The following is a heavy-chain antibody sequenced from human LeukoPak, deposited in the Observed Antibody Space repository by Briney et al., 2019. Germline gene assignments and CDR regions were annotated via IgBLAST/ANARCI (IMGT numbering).Heavy chain of an antibody. J-gene: IGHJ5*02. CDR1: GGSISSDY. Sequence: SETLSLTCTVSGGSISSDYWSWIRQPDGKGLEWIGRIYTSGSTNYNPSLKSRVSMSVDTSTNQFSLKLSSVTAADTAVYYWARDSLVHPNRWFDPWGQGTLVIVSS. CDR2: IYTSGST. CDR3: ARDSLVHPNRWFDP. V-gene: IGHV4-4*07. D-gene: IGHD6-13*01.